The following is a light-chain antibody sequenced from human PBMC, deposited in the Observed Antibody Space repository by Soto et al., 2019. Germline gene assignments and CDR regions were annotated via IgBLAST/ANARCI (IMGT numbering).Light chain of an antibody. CDR1: QSINSE. CDR2: GAS. Sequence: EIVMTQSPATLSLSPGERAALSCRASQSINSEFAWYQQKPGQPPRLLIYGASTRATGVPARFTGSESGSEFTLTISGLQSEDFAVYYCQQCRNWPLTFGQGTRLEI. J-gene: IGKJ2*01. CDR3: QQCRNWPLT. V-gene: IGKV3-15*01.